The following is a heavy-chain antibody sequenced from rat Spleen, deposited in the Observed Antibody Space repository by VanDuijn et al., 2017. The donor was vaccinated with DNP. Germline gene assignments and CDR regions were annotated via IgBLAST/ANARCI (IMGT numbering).Heavy chain of an antibody. Sequence: EVQLVESGGDLVQPGRSLKLSCVAFGFTFNDYWMAWIRQAPTKGLEWVTSISPSGGGTYYRDSVKGRFTVSRDNAKSILYLQMESLRSEDTATFYCTTDFERGYWGQGVMVTVSS. V-gene: IGHV5-20*01. J-gene: IGHJ2*01. CDR3: TTDFERGY. CDR1: GFTFNDYW. D-gene: IGHD1-11*01. CDR2: ISPSGGGT.